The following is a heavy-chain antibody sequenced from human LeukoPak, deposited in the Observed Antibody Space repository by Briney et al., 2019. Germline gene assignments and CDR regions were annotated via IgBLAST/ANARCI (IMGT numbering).Heavy chain of an antibody. J-gene: IGHJ4*02. Sequence: PGGSLRLSCAASGFTFSNAWMNWVRQAPGKGLEWVGRIKSKTDGGTTDYAAPVKGRFTISRDDSKNTLYLQMNSLKTEDTAVYYFTTEWREVLRFLEWLLPFDYWGQGTLVTVSS. V-gene: IGHV3-15*07. CDR3: TTEWREVLRFLEWLLPFDY. CDR1: GFTFSNAW. D-gene: IGHD3-3*01. CDR2: IKSKTDGGTT.